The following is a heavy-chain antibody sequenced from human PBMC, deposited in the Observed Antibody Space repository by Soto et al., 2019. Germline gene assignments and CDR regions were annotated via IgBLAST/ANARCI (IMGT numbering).Heavy chain of an antibody. Sequence: QLQLQESGSALVKPSQTLSLTCAVSGGYIRRGGYSWSWIRQPPGNGLEWVGYIYNSGSTYYNPSLKSRVTISVDSTKNQYSLKLRSVTAADTAVYYSARETFTVPEGPFRAFYCYFDPWGRGTLVTVSS. CDR2: IYNSGST. D-gene: IGHD2-15*01. CDR1: GGYIRRGGYS. J-gene: IGHJ2*01. V-gene: IGHV4-30-2*01. CDR3: ARETFTVPEGPFRAFYCYFDP.